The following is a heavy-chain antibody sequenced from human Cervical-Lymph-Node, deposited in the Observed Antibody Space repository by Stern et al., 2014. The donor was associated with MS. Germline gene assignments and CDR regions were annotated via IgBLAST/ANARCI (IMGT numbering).Heavy chain of an antibody. V-gene: IGHV5-51*03. J-gene: IGHJ4*02. CDR2: IRPGDSDT. Sequence: VQLGQSGAEVKKPGQSLQISCTGSGFSFSTYWIAWVRQVPGKGLEWMGVIRPGDSDTKYRPSVQGQVTMSVDKSTSTAYLQRNSLKASDTAMYYCARDGSRNWNYHAYWGQGTLVTVSS. CDR1: GFSFSTYW. CDR3: ARDGSRNWNYHAY. D-gene: IGHD1-20*01.